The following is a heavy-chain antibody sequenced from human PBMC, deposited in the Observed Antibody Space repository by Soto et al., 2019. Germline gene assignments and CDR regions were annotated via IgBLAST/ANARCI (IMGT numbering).Heavy chain of an antibody. J-gene: IGHJ6*02. V-gene: IGHV1-46*01. CDR1: GYTFTSYY. D-gene: IGHD2-2*01. CDR2: INPSGVST. Sequence: GASVKVTCKASGYTFTSYYMHWVRQAPGQGLEWMGIINPSGVSTSYAQKFQGRVTMTRDTSTSTVYMELSSLRSEDTAVYYCARGREPGYYGMDVWGQGTTVTFSS. CDR3: ARGREPGYYGMDV.